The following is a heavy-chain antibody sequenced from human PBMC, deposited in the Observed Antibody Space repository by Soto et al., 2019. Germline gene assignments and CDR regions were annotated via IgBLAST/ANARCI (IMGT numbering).Heavy chain of an antibody. J-gene: IGHJ4*02. CDR2: INSDGSST. CDR1: GFTFSSYW. CDR3: ARGAPQLWFGAYPIDY. Sequence: GGSLRLSCAASGFTFSSYWMHWVRQAPGKGLVWVSRINSDGSSTSYADSVKGRFTISRDNAKNTLYLQMNSLRAEDTAVYYCARGAPQLWFGAYPIDYWGQGTLVTVSS. D-gene: IGHD3-10*01. V-gene: IGHV3-74*01.